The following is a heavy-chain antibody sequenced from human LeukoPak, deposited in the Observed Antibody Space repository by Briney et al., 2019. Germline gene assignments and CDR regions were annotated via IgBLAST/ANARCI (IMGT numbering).Heavy chain of an antibody. CDR1: GFTFSSYS. J-gene: IGHJ4*02. CDR3: ARDEGIVGAYYFDY. Sequence: PGGSLRLSCAASGFTFSSYSMNWVRQAPGKGLEWVSYISSSSSTIYYADSVKGRFTISRDNAKNSLYLQMDSLRAEDTAVYYCARDEGIVGAYYFDYWGQGTLVTVSS. D-gene: IGHD1-26*01. CDR2: ISSSSSTI. V-gene: IGHV3-48*04.